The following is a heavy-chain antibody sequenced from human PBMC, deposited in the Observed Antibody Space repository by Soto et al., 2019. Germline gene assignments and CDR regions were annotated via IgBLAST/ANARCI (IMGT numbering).Heavy chain of an antibody. J-gene: IGHJ5*01. D-gene: IGHD5-12*01. Sequence: GGSLRLSCAASGFTFSSYGMHWVRRAPGKGLKWVAVIWNDGSNKYYADSVKGRFAISRDNSKNTLYLQMNSLRAEDTAVYYCARDLGYGTFADSWGQGTLVTVSS. CDR3: ARDLGYGTFADS. CDR2: IWNDGSNK. CDR1: GFTFSSYG. V-gene: IGHV3-33*01.